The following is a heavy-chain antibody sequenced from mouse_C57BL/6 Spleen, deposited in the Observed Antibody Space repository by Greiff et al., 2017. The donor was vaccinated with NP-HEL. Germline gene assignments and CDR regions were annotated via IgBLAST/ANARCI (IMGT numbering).Heavy chain of an antibody. CDR2: INYDGSST. D-gene: IGHD1-1*01. V-gene: IGHV5-16*01. Sequence: EVMLVESEGGLVQPGSSMKLSCTASGFTFSDYYMAWVRQVPEKGLEWVANINYDGSSTYYLDSLKSRFIISRDNAKNILYLQMSSLKSEDTATYYCAREANYYGSMYFDVWGTGTTVTVSS. CDR1: GFTFSDYY. CDR3: AREANYYGSMYFDV. J-gene: IGHJ1*03.